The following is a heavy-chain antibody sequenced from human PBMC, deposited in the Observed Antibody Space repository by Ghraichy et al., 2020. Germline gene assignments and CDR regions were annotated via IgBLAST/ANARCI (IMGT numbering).Heavy chain of an antibody. J-gene: IGHJ4*02. CDR2: ISPSGNTP. CDR3: AKRAGRAATTTSDY. CDR1: GFVFDTYD. V-gene: IGHV3-23*01. Sequence: LSLTCAASGFVFDTYDMSWVRQAPGKGLEWVSAISPSGNTPYYADSVKGRFTISRDNSKNTVYLQMNSLRADDTATYHCAKRAGRAATTTSDYWGQGAMVTVSS. D-gene: IGHD4-11*01.